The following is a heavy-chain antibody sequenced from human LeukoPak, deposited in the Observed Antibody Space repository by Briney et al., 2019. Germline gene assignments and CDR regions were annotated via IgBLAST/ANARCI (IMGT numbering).Heavy chain of an antibody. Sequence: PGGSLRLSCAASGLTFSSYSMNWVRQAPGKGLEWVSYISSSSSIISYADSVKGRFTISRDNAKNSLYLQMNSLRDEDTAVYYCARTVIAVAANWLDPWGQGTLVTVSS. CDR3: ARTVIAVAANWLDP. J-gene: IGHJ5*02. V-gene: IGHV3-48*02. D-gene: IGHD6-19*01. CDR2: ISSSSSII. CDR1: GLTFSSYS.